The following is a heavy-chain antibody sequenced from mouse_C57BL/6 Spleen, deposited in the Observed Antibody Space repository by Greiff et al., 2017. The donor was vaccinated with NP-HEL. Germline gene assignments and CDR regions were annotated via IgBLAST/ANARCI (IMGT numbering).Heavy chain of an antibody. V-gene: IGHV5-4*01. Sequence: DVQLVESGGGLVKPGGSLKLSCAASGFTFSSYAMSWVRQTPEKRLEWVATISDGGSYTYYPDNVKGRFTISRDNAKNNLYLQMSHLKSEDTAMYYCARDPYSNYVRWYFDVWGTGTTVTVSS. CDR1: GFTFSSYA. J-gene: IGHJ1*03. D-gene: IGHD2-5*01. CDR3: ARDPYSNYVRWYFDV. CDR2: ISDGGSYT.